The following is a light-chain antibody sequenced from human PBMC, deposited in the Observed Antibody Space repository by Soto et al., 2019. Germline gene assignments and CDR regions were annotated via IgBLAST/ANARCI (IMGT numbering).Light chain of an antibody. J-gene: IGLJ1*01. CDR1: SSDVGSYNL. Sequence: QSVLTQPASVSGSPGQSITISCTGTSSDVGSYNLVSWYQQHPGKAPKLMIYEGSKRPSGVSNRFSGSKSGNTASLTISGLQGEDEADYYCSAYTVSRTYVFGTGTKLTVL. CDR2: EGS. V-gene: IGLV2-23*01. CDR3: SAYTVSRTYV.